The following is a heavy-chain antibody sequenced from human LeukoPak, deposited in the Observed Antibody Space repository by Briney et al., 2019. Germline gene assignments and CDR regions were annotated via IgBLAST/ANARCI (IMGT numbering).Heavy chain of an antibody. V-gene: IGHV3-7*01. CDR1: EFTFSRYW. D-gene: IGHD1-14*01. CDR2: IKEDGSDK. J-gene: IGHJ4*02. CDR3: ARGQNWNHDY. Sequence: GGSLRHSCAASEFTFSRYWMSWVRQGPRKGLEWLANIKEDGSDKYYVDSVKGRFTISRDNAKNSLFLQMNRLRVEDTAVYYCARGQNWNHDYWGQGTLVTVSS.